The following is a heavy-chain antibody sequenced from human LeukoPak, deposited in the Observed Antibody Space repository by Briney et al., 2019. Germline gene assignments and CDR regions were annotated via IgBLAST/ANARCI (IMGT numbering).Heavy chain of an antibody. CDR2: ISGSGGST. V-gene: IGHV3-23*01. D-gene: IGHD2-8*01. CDR3: AKGDGPTPDAFDI. J-gene: IGHJ3*02. Sequence: GGSLRLSCAASGLTFSSYAMSWVRQAPGKGLEWVSAISGSGGSTYYADSVKGRFTISRDNSKNTLYLQMNSLRAEDTAVDYCAKGDGPTPDAFDIWGQGTMVTVSS. CDR1: GLTFSSYA.